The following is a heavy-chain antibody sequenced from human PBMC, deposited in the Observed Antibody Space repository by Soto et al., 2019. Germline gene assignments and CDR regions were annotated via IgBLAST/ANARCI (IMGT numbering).Heavy chain of an antibody. Sequence: GGSLRLSCAASGFTFSDYYMSWIRQAPGKELEWVSYISSSSSYTNYADSVKGRFTISRDNAKNSLYLQMNSLRAEDTAVYYCVRTDSSGYFLFDYWGQGTLVTVSS. D-gene: IGHD3-22*01. J-gene: IGHJ4*02. CDR2: ISSSSSYT. CDR3: VRTDSSGYFLFDY. CDR1: GFTFSDYY. V-gene: IGHV3-11*06.